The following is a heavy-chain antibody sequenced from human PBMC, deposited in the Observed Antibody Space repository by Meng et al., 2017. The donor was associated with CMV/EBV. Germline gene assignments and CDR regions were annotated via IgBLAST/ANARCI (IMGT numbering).Heavy chain of an antibody. CDR2: IYPGDSDT. J-gene: IGHJ6*02. V-gene: IGHV5-51*01. CDR1: GYSFTSYW. D-gene: IGHD6-6*01. Sequence: GESLKISCKGSGYSFTSYWIGWVRQTPGKGLEWMGIIYPGDSDTRYSPSFQGQVTISADKSISTAYLQWSSLKASDTAMYYCARLSARHYYYYGMDVWGQGTTVTVSS. CDR3: ARLSARHYYYYGMDV.